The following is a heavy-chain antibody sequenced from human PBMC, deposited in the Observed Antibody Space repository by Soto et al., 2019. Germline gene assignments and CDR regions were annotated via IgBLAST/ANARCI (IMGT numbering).Heavy chain of an antibody. CDR1: GDTFSFYT. V-gene: IGHV1-69*02. D-gene: IGHD3-10*01. CDR2: VNPILAMS. J-gene: IGHJ4*02. Sequence: QVQLVQSGAEVKKPGSSVKVSCKASGDTFSFYTLNWIRQAPGQGFEWVGRVNPILAMSSSAHKYQGRVSMFADKSSGSAYRELRSVRSDETAVYYGATSYGSGSSPFDYWGQGTLVTVSS. CDR3: ATSYGSGSSPFDY.